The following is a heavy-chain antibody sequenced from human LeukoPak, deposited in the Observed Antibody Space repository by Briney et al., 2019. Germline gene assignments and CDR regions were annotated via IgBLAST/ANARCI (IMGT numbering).Heavy chain of an antibody. Sequence: GGSLRLSCAASGFTFSGYSMNWLRQAPGKGLEWISYMSNERSIIADSVKGRFTISRDNAENSLYLQMNSLRAEDTAVYYCARDTNWSFDYWGHGILVTVSS. J-gene: IGHJ4*01. V-gene: IGHV3-48*01. CDR1: GFTFSGYS. CDR2: MSNERSII. CDR3: ARDTNWSFDY. D-gene: IGHD2-8*01.